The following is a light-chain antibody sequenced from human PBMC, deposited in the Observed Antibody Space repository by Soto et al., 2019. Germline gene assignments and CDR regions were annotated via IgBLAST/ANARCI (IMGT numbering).Light chain of an antibody. CDR1: QSIGRF. CDR3: QHYNTYPWT. Sequence: DIQMTQSPSSLSASVGDRVTITCRASQSIGRFLNWHQQKPGKAPNVLINVASTLRSGVPSRFSGSGSGTEFTLTISSLQPGDFATYYCQHYNTYPWTFGQGTKVDIK. CDR2: VAS. V-gene: IGKV1-39*01. J-gene: IGKJ1*01.